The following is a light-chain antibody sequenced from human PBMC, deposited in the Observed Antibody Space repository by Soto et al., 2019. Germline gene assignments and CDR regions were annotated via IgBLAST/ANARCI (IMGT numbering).Light chain of an antibody. CDR1: SSDVGTYDY. V-gene: IGLV2-14*01. CDR3: SSYTVSSTPLYV. Sequence: QYALTQPASVSGSPGQSIAISCTGNSSDVGTYDYVSWYQQHPGKAPKLMIYDVTNRPSGVSDLFSGSKSGNTASLTISVLQAEDEADYYCSSYTVSSTPLYVFGTGTKVTVL. J-gene: IGLJ1*01. CDR2: DVT.